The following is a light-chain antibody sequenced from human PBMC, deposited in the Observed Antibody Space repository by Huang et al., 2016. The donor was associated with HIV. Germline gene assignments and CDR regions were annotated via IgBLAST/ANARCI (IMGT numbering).Light chain of an antibody. J-gene: IGKJ2*01. Sequence: ERVMTQSPAILSVSPGETATLSCRASQDVSSNLVWYRQKPGQAPSLRIYGASTRVSGIPARFNGSGSGIAFTLTISSVQSEDFAVYYCQQYNNWPRTFGQGTKLEIK. CDR1: QDVSSN. CDR2: GAS. CDR3: QQYNNWPRT. V-gene: IGKV3-15*01.